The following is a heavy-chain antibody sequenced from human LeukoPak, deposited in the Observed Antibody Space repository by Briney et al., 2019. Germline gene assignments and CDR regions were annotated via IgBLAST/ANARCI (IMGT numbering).Heavy chain of an antibody. CDR2: IKPDGSLI. D-gene: IGHD5-18*01. J-gene: IGHJ4*02. CDR3: AKGVQLWHTSPFDY. CDR1: GFTFSSYW. Sequence: QSRGSLRLSCAASGFTFSSYWMTWVRQGPGKGLEWVANIKPDGSLIYYVDSVKGRFTISRDNAKNSLYLQMNSLRAEDTALYYCAKGVQLWHTSPFDYWGQGTLVTVSS. V-gene: IGHV3-7*03.